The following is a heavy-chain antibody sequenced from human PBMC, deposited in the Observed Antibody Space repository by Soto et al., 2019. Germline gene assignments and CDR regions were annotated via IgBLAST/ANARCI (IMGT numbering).Heavy chain of an antibody. D-gene: IGHD2-21*01. J-gene: IGHJ5*02. CDR2: IYVTGAV. V-gene: IGHV4-31*03. CDR3: ARLRIATNNYKWFDP. CDR1: GAALNSGNYY. Sequence: SETLSLTCSVSGAALNSGNYYWSWIRQVPGKGLEWIGHIYVTGAVDYNPSLRDRITISQDTSERQFSLNLRLVTAADTAVYYCARLRIATNNYKWFDPRGQGILVTVSS.